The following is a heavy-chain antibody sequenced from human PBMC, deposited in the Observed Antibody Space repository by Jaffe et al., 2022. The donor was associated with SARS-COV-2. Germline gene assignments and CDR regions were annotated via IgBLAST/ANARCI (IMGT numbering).Heavy chain of an antibody. D-gene: IGHD4-17*01. V-gene: IGHV3-49*04. CDR2: IRSKAYGGTT. CDR3: TRVLYGRDYGYNWFDP. Sequence: EVQLVESGGGLVQPGRSLRLSCTASGFTFGDYAMSWVRQAPGKGLEWVGFIRSKAYGGTTEYAASVKGRFTISRDDSKSIAYLQMNSLKTEDTAVYYCTRVLYGRDYGYNWFDPWGQGTLVTVSS. J-gene: IGHJ5*02. CDR1: GFTFGDYA.